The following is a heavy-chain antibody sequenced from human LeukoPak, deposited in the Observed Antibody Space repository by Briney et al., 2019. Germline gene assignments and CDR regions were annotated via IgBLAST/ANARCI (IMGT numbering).Heavy chain of an antibody. CDR1: GGSISRINYF. Sequence: ASETLSLTCTVSGGSISRINYFWGWIRQPPGKGLEWIGSVEYSGSTYYNPSLKSRVTISVDTSKNQFSLKPSSATAADTAVYYCASYYPSGSYYYYYYYMDVWGKGTTVTVSS. D-gene: IGHD1-26*01. CDR2: VEYSGST. CDR3: ASYYPSGSYYYYYYYMDV. J-gene: IGHJ6*03. V-gene: IGHV4-39*07.